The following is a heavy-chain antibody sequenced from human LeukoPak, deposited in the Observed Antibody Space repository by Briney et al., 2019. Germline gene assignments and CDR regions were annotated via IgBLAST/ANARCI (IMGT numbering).Heavy chain of an antibody. CDR1: GGSISSSSYY. V-gene: IGHV4-39*07. CDR2: IYYSGST. CDR3: ARDPITMIVEDAFDI. Sequence: SETLPLTCTVSGGSISSSSYYWGWIRQPPGKGLEWIGSIYYSGSTYYNPSLKSRVTISVDTSKNQFSLKLSSVTAADTAVYYCARDPITMIVEDAFDIWGQGTMVTVSS. J-gene: IGHJ3*02. D-gene: IGHD3-22*01.